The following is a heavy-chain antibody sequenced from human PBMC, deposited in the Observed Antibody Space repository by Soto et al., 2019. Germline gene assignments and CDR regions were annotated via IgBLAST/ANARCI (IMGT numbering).Heavy chain of an antibody. CDR2: IDPSDSYT. V-gene: IGHV5-10-1*01. D-gene: IGHD2-15*01. CDR1: GYSFTSYW. Sequence: EECLTICCKGSGYSFTSYWIIWVLQMPGKGLEWMGRIDPSDSYTNYSPSFQGHVTISADKSISTAYLQWSRLKASDTAMYYCARPGYCSGGSCPNDAFDIWGQGTMVTVSS. J-gene: IGHJ3*02. CDR3: ARPGYCSGGSCPNDAFDI.